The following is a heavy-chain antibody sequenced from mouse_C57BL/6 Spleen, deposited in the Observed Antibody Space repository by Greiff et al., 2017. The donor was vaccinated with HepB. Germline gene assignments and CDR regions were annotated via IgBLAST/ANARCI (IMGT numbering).Heavy chain of an antibody. J-gene: IGHJ4*01. V-gene: IGHV1-69*01. CDR1: GYTFTSYW. D-gene: IGHD2-5*01. CDR3: ARTAYYSNSYAMDD. CDR2: IDPSDSYT. Sequence: QVQLQQPGAELVMPGASVKLSCKASGYTFTSYWMHWVKQRPGQGLEWIGEIDPSDSYTNYNQKFKGKSTLTVDKSSSTAYMQLSSLTSEDSAVYYCARTAYYSNSYAMDDWGQGTSVTVSS.